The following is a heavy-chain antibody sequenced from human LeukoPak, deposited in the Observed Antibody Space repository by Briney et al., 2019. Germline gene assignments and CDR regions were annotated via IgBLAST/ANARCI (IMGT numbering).Heavy chain of an antibody. CDR1: GGSICNSNW. Sequence: SGNLSLTCEGSGGSICNSNWWTWVREPPGKGLEWIGEIYHSGSTNYNPSLKSRVTISIDKSKNQFSLNLSSVTAADTAVYYCARGRGYTDYWGQGTLVTVSS. CDR2: IYHSGST. CDR3: ARGRGYTDY. D-gene: IGHD5-18*01. J-gene: IGHJ4*02. V-gene: IGHV4-4*02.